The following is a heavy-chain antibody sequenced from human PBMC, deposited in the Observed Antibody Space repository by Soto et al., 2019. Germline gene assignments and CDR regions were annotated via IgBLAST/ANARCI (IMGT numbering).Heavy chain of an antibody. D-gene: IGHD5-12*01. CDR2: IWYDGSNK. CDR1: GFTFSSYG. J-gene: IGHJ4*02. V-gene: IGHV3-33*01. Sequence: QVQLVESGGGVVQPGRSLRLSCAASGFTFSSYGMHWVGQAPGKGLEWVAVIWYDGSNKYYADSVKGRFTISRDNSKNTLYLQMNSLRAEDTAVYYCARGGGYSGYGLDYWGQGTLVTVSS. CDR3: ARGGGYSGYGLDY.